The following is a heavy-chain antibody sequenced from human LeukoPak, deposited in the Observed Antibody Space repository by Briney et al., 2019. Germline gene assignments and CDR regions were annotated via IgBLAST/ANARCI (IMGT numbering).Heavy chain of an antibody. V-gene: IGHV3-74*01. CDR2: INSDGSST. J-gene: IGHJ4*02. CDR1: GFTFNRCW. Sequence: GGSLRLPCAASGFTFNRCWMHWVRQVPGKGLVWVSRINSDGSSTTYADSVKGRFTISRDNARNTLYLQMNSLRAEDTAVYYCARGRGTIYMFDYWGQGTLVTVSS. CDR3: ARGRGTIYMFDY. D-gene: IGHD2/OR15-2a*01.